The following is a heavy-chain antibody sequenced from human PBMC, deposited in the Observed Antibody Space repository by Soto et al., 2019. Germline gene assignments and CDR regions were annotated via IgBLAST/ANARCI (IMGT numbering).Heavy chain of an antibody. Sequence: SLKFSYKTSGGAFSSYAISWVRQAPGQGLEWMGGIIPIFGTANYAQKFQGRVTITADESTSTAYMELSSLRSEDTAVYYCARGIVDYESSGYYGYYYYGMDVWGQGTTVTVSS. CDR1: GGAFSSYA. V-gene: IGHV1-69*13. CDR2: IIPIFGTA. D-gene: IGHD3-22*01. J-gene: IGHJ6*02. CDR3: ARGIVDYESSGYYGYYYYGMDV.